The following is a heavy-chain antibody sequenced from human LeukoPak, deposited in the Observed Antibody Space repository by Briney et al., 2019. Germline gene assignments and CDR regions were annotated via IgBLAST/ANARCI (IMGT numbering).Heavy chain of an antibody. V-gene: IGHV3-9*01. CDR1: GFTFDDYA. J-gene: IGHJ6*02. D-gene: IGHD2-2*01. Sequence: GRSLRLSCAASGFTFDDYAMHWVRQAPGKGLEWVSGISWNSGSIGYADSVKGRFTISRDNAKNSLYLQMNSLRAEDTALYYCAKDFVPAAIILGPGGMDVWGQGTTVTVSS. CDR2: ISWNSGSI. CDR3: AKDFVPAAIILGPGGMDV.